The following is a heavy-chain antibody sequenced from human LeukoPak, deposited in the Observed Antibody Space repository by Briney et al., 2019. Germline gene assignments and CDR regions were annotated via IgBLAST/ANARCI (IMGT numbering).Heavy chain of an antibody. V-gene: IGHV3-21*01. J-gene: IGHJ4*02. Sequence: GGSLRHSRVASGFTLSGYAMSWVRQSPGKGLEWVSCISSTSRYIYYADSVKGRFTISRDNAKNSVYLQINSLRAEDTAVYYCTRAVAADDFSPGYWGQGTLVTVSS. CDR1: GFTLSGYA. CDR2: ISSTSRYI. CDR3: TRAVAADDFSPGY. D-gene: IGHD3/OR15-3a*01.